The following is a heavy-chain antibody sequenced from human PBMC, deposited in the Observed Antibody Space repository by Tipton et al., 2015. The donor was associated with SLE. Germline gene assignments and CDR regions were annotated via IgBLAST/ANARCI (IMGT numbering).Heavy chain of an antibody. Sequence: GSLRLSCAASGFTFSSYAMSWVRQAPGKGLEWVSAISGSGGSTYYADSVKGRFTISRDNAKNSLYLQMNSLRAEDTAFYYCARGAIFGVVIGAFDIWGQGTMLTVSS. CDR1: GFTFSSYA. CDR3: ARGAIFGVVIGAFDI. CDR2: ISGSGGST. J-gene: IGHJ3*02. D-gene: IGHD3-3*01. V-gene: IGHV3-23*01.